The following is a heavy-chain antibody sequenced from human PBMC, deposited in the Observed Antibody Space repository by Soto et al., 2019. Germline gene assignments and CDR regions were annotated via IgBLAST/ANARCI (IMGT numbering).Heavy chain of an antibody. CDR1: GFSLSGFG. CDR2: IKEDGTQT. V-gene: IGHV3-7*04. CDR3: VRDY. J-gene: IGHJ4*03. Sequence: PGRDLRVRSRVSGFSLSGFGMSWFRQAPGKGLEWVANIKEDGTQTYYVDSVKGRFTISRDNAKNSLFLQMNSLRVEDTAVYYCVRDYLGPGT.